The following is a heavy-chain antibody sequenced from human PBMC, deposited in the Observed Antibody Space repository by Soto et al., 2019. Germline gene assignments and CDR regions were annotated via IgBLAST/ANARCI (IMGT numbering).Heavy chain of an antibody. D-gene: IGHD3-3*02. V-gene: IGHV4-39*01. CDR2: IYYSGST. J-gene: IGHJ5*02. Sequence: PSETLSLTCTVSGGSISSSSYYWGWIRQPPGKGLEWIGSIYYSGSTYYNPSLRSRVTISVDTSKNQFSLKLSSVTAADTAVYYCARRSKLVWFDPWGQGTLVTVSS. CDR3: ARRSKLVWFDP. CDR1: GGSISSSSYY.